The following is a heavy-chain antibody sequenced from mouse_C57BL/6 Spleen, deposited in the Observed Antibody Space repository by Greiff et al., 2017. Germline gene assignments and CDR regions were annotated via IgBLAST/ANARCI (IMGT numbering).Heavy chain of an antibody. Sequence: QVQLQQPGAELVKPGASVKMSCKASGYTFTSYWITWVKQRPGQGLVWIGDLFPGSGSTNYNEKFKSKATLTVDTSSSTAYMQLSSLTSEDSAVYYCARRPYNYGSSYDAMDYWGQGTSVTVAS. V-gene: IGHV1-55*01. D-gene: IGHD1-1*01. CDR2: LFPGSGST. CDR1: GYTFTSYW. CDR3: ARRPYNYGSSYDAMDY. J-gene: IGHJ4*01.